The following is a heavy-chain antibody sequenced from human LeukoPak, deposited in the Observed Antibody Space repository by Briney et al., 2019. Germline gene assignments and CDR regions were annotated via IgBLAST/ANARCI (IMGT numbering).Heavy chain of an antibody. J-gene: IGHJ4*02. Sequence: PGGSLRLSCAASGFTFSSYGMHWVRQAPGKGLEWVAVISYDGSSKYYADSVKGRFTISRDNSKNTLYLQMNSLRAEDTAVYYCAKDDGYSSSWSISGYFDYWGQGTLVTVSS. D-gene: IGHD6-13*01. CDR2: ISYDGSSK. CDR1: GFTFSSYG. V-gene: IGHV3-30*18. CDR3: AKDDGYSSSWSISGYFDY.